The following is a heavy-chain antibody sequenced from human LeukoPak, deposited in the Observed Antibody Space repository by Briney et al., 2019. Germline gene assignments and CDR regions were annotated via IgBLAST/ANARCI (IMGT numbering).Heavy chain of an antibody. CDR3: AKHLVRGVIKYNYYGMDV. V-gene: IGHV3-30*18. Sequence: GGSLRLSCAASGFTFSSYGMHWVRQAPGKGLEWVAVISYDGSNKYYADSVKGRFTISSDNSKNTLYLQMNSLRAEDTAVYYCAKHLVRGVIKYNYYGMDVWGKGTTVTVSS. D-gene: IGHD3-10*01. CDR2: ISYDGSNK. CDR1: GFTFSSYG. J-gene: IGHJ6*04.